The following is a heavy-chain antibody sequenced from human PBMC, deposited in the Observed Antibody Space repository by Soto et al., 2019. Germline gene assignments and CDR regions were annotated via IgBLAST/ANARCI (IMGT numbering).Heavy chain of an antibody. CDR3: ARTPITDYGSGSYYNLNWFDP. Sequence: SETLSLTCTVSGGSISSYYWSWIRQPPGKGLEWIGYIYYSGSTNYNPSLKSRVTISVDTSKNQFSLKLSSVTAADTAVYYCARTPITDYGSGSYYNLNWFDPWGQGTLVTVSS. J-gene: IGHJ5*02. CDR1: GGSISSYY. V-gene: IGHV4-59*08. CDR2: IYYSGST. D-gene: IGHD3-10*01.